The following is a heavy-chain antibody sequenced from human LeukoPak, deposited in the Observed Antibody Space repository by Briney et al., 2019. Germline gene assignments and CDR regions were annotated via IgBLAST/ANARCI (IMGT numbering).Heavy chain of an antibody. CDR3: ARVPRNYYNYGMDV. CDR1: GFTFSSYA. Sequence: TGRSLRLSCAASGFTFSSYAIHWVRQAPGKGLEWVAVISYDGSTEYYADSVKGRFTISRDNSKNTLYLQMNSLRAEDTAVYYCARVPRNYYNYGMDVWGQGTTVTVSS. CDR2: ISYDGSTE. V-gene: IGHV3-30-3*01. J-gene: IGHJ6*02.